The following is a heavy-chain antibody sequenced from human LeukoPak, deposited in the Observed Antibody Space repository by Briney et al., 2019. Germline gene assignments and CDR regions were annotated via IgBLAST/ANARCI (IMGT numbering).Heavy chain of an antibody. CDR3: ARDPPRMVSSSSEVDY. Sequence: PGGSLRLSCAASGFTFSSYEMNWVRQAPGKGLEWVSYISSSGSTIYYADSVKGRFTISRDNAKNSLYLQMNSLRAEDTAVYYCARDPPRMVSSSSEVDYWGQGTLVTVSS. V-gene: IGHV3-48*03. CDR1: GFTFSSYE. J-gene: IGHJ4*02. D-gene: IGHD6-6*01. CDR2: ISSSGSTI.